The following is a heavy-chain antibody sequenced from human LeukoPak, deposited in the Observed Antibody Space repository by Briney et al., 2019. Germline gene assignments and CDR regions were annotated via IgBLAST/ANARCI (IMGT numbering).Heavy chain of an antibody. Sequence: GGSLRLSCAASGFTFNNYWMTWVRQAPGKGLEWVAHIKQDGSETYYVDSVKGRFTISRDNAQNSLYLQMNSLRAEDTAVYYCARDLALGYYDFWSGYYLHVDVWGKGTTVTVSS. V-gene: IGHV3-7*01. CDR1: GFTFNNYW. D-gene: IGHD3-3*01. CDR3: ARDLALGYYDFWSGYYLHVDV. CDR2: IKQDGSET. J-gene: IGHJ6*04.